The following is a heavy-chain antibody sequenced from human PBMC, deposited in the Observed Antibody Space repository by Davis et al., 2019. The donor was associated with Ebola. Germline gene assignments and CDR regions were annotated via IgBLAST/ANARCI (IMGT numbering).Heavy chain of an antibody. CDR3: ARDGGSTIFDY. J-gene: IGHJ4*02. V-gene: IGHV3-21*01. CDR1: GFTFSSYS. Sequence: GGSLRPSCAASGFTFSSYSMNWVRQAPGKGLEWVPSFSSSSSYIYYADSVKGRFTISRDNAKNPLYLQMNSLRAEDTAVYYCARDGGSTIFDYWGQGTLVTVSS. D-gene: IGHD1-26*01. CDR2: FSSSSSYI.